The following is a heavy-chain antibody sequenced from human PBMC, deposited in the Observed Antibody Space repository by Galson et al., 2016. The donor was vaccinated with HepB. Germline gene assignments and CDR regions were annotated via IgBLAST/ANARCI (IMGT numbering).Heavy chain of an antibody. V-gene: IGHV4-30-4*01. CDR1: GGSISSGDYY. D-gene: IGHD4-11*01. CDR2: IYYTGST. Sequence: TLSLTCTVSGGSISSGDYYLSWIRQPPGKGLDWIGYIYYTGSTYYNPSLQSRVSISVDTSKNQFSLRLSSVTAADTALYYCARIYSNYVLGMDVWGRGTTVTVSS. CDR3: ARIYSNYVLGMDV. J-gene: IGHJ6*02.